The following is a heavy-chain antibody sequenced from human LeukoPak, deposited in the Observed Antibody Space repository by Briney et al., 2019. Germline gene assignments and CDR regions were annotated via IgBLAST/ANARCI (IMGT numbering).Heavy chain of an antibody. V-gene: IGHV1-8*02. CDR3: ARGTIITYYDILTGYFPYNWFDP. CDR1: GYTFSDYTITNYG. Sequence: ASVKVSCKASGYTFSDYTITNYGISWVRQATGQGLEWMGWMSPNSGNTGYAQKFQGRVTMTRNTSISTAYMELSSLRSEDTAVYYCARGTIITYYDILTGYFPYNWFDPWGQGTLVTVSS. J-gene: IGHJ5*02. CDR2: MSPNSGNT. D-gene: IGHD3-9*01.